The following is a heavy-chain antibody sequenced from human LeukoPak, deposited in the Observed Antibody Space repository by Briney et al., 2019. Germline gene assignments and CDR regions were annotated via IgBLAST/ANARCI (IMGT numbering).Heavy chain of an antibody. CDR1: GFTVSSNY. D-gene: IGHD2/OR15-2a*01. CDR2: IYSGGST. J-gene: IGHJ6*02. CDR3: ARGFYGDYYYYYGMDV. V-gene: IGHV3-66*01. Sequence: PGGSLRLYCAASGFTVSSNYMSWVRQAPGKGLEWVSVIYSGGSTYYADSVKGRFTISRDNSKNTLYLQMNSLRAEDTAVYYCARGFYGDYYYYYGMDVWGQGTTVTVSS.